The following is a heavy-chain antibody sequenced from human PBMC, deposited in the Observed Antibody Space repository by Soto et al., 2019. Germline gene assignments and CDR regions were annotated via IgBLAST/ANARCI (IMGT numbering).Heavy chain of an antibody. CDR2: ITAENGNT. CDR1: GYSFTSYG. Sequence: QIQLVQSGAEVKKPGASVKVSCKASGYSFTSYGITWVRQAPGQGPEWLGWITAENGNTNYAQKFQGRSTMTTGTSTNTAFMELRGLRSDDTAVYYCARVVLEWLPTSGFDYWGQGTLVTVSS. J-gene: IGHJ4*02. D-gene: IGHD5-12*01. V-gene: IGHV1-18*04. CDR3: ARVVLEWLPTSGFDY.